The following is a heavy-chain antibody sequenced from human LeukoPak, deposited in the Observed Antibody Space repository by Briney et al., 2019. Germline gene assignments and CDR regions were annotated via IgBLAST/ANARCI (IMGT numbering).Heavy chain of an antibody. V-gene: IGHV4-59*01. Sequence: SETLSLTCTVSGGSISSYYWSWIRQPPGKGLEWIGYIYYSGSTNYNPSLKSRVTISVDTSKNQFSLKLSSVTAAHTAVYYCARHTRGDDAFDIWGRGTMVTVSS. CDR1: GGSISSYY. J-gene: IGHJ3*02. CDR2: IYYSGST. D-gene: IGHD3-10*01. CDR3: ARHTRGDDAFDI.